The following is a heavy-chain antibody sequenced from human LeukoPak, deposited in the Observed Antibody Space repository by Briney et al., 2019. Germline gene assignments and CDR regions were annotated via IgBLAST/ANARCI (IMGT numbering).Heavy chain of an antibody. V-gene: IGHV5-51*01. CDR2: IYPGDSDT. D-gene: IGHD3-22*01. CDR3: ARAGFYYDSSGPKVLEC. J-gene: IGHJ4*01. CDR1: GYSFTSYW. Sequence: GESLNISCKGSGYSFTSYWIGWVRQMPGKGLEWMGIIYPGDSDTRYSPSFQGQVTISADKSISTAYLQWSSLKASDTAMYYCARAGFYYDSSGPKVLECWGHGAHVTVSS.